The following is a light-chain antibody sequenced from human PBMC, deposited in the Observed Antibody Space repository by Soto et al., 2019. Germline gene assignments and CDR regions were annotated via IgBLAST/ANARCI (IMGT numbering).Light chain of an antibody. V-gene: IGLV2-14*01. Sequence: QSVLTQPASVSGSPGQSITISCTGTSSDIGDYNYVSWYQHHPGKAPKLVIFEVNNRPSGVSNRFSGSKSGNTASLTVSGLQAADEADYFCKSYAGSNTYVFGSGTKVTVL. CDR2: EVN. CDR1: SSDIGDYNY. J-gene: IGLJ1*01. CDR3: KSYAGSNTYV.